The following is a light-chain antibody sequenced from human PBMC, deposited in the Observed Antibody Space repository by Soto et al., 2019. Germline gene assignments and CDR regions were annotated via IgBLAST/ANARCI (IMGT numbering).Light chain of an antibody. V-gene: IGKV2-30*01. CDR3: MQGTHWPPIT. CDR1: QSLVYRDGNTY. CDR2: KVS. Sequence: DVVVTQSPLYLPVTLGQAASISCRSSQSLVYRDGNTYLSWFHXRTAQSXXRXIYKVSKRDSGVPDRFSGSGSGTDFTLKISRVEAEDVGAYYCMQGTHWPPITFGQGTRLEIK. J-gene: IGKJ5*01.